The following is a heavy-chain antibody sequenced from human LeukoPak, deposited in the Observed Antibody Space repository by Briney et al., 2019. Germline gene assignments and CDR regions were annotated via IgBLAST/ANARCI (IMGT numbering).Heavy chain of an antibody. V-gene: IGHV3-33*01. CDR2: IWYDGSHK. CDR1: GFTFSSSG. Sequence: GGSLRLSCAASGFTFSSSGMHWVRQAPGKGLEWVALIWYDGSHKYYADSVKGRFTISRDNSKNTLYLQMNSLRAEDTAVYYCARDLGYSSSWIDYWGQGTLVPASS. J-gene: IGHJ4*02. D-gene: IGHD6-13*01. CDR3: ARDLGYSSSWIDY.